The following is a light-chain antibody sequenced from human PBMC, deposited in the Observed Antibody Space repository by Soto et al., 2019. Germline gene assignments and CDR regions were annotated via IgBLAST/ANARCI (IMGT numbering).Light chain of an antibody. CDR2: EDS. V-gene: IGLV3-21*02. Sequence: SYELTQPPSVSVAPGQTARITCGGNNIGSESVHWYQQKPGQAPVLVLYEDSGRPAGIPVRFSGSSSGNTATLTISRVEAGDEADYYCQVWDSSRDHFVFGTGTKGTV. CDR1: NIGSES. CDR3: QVWDSSRDHFV. J-gene: IGLJ1*01.